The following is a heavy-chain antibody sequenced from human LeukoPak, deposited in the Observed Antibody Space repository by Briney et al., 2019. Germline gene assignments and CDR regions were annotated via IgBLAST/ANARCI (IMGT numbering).Heavy chain of an antibody. D-gene: IGHD6-13*01. J-gene: IGHJ6*02. V-gene: IGHV3-43*02. CDR1: GCTFDDYA. Sequence: AGSLSLSCPASGCTFDDYAMHWVRQPPGKGLGWVCLISGYGGSTYYAYSLMDRFTISRDNSTNSLYLQMISLRTEDTASYYCSKDLLVEQQLPPYYYYGMDVWGQGTTVTVSS. CDR2: ISGYGGST. CDR3: SKDLLVEQQLPPYYYYGMDV.